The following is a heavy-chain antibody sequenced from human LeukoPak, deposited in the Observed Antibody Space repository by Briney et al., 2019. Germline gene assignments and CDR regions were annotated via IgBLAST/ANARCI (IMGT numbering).Heavy chain of an antibody. D-gene: IGHD5-18*01. CDR3: STGGDTAKGGDS. Sequence: SETLSLTCTVSGGFISGSGHYWTWTRQHPGGGLEWLGFIHPGGTIYYNPSLSGRLTISADTSNNQMSLKLSSVTAADTAVYYCSTGGDTAKGGDSWGKGTLVTVSS. CDR1: GGFISGSGHY. J-gene: IGHJ4*02. V-gene: IGHV4-31*03. CDR2: IHPGGTI.